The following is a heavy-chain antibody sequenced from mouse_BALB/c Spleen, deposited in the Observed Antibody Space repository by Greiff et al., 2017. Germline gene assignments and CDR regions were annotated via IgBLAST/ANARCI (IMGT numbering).Heavy chain of an antibody. D-gene: IGHD1-2*01. CDR2: IYPGDGDT. CDR3: ARAHYYGYGTGAMDY. J-gene: IGHJ4*01. V-gene: IGHV1-80*01. Sequence: VKLQQSGAELVRPGSSVKISCKASGYAFSSYWMNWVKQRPGQGLEWIGQIYPGDGDTNYNGKFKGKATLTADKSSSTAYMQLSSLTSEDSAVYFCARAHYYGYGTGAMDYWGQGTSVTVSS. CDR1: GYAFSSYW.